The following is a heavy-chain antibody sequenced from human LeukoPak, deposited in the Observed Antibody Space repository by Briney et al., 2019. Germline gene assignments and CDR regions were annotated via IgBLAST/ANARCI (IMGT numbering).Heavy chain of an antibody. V-gene: IGHV3-48*01. CDR2: IDSDTPTI. Sequence: GGSLRLSCAASGFTFSTYSMNWVRQAPGKVLEWLSYIDSDTPTIYYADSVKGRFTISRDNAKNSLYLQMNSLRAGDTAVYYCARAAYSSTWYSRYFDLWGRGTLVTVSS. CDR3: ARAAYSSTWYSRYFDL. CDR1: GFTFSTYS. D-gene: IGHD6-13*01. J-gene: IGHJ2*01.